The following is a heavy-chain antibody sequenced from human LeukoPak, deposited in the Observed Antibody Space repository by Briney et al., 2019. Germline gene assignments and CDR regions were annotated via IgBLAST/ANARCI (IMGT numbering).Heavy chain of an antibody. D-gene: IGHD6-19*01. V-gene: IGHV4-4*07. CDR3: ARQGYSSGWYGLGGYNWFDP. Sequence: SETLSLTCTVSGASISSYYWSWVRQPAGKGLEWIGRIYTSGSTNYNPSPKSRVTMSVDTSKNQFSLKLSSVTAADTAVYYCARQGYSSGWYGLGGYNWFDPWGQGTLVTVSS. CDR1: GASISSYY. J-gene: IGHJ5*02. CDR2: IYTSGST.